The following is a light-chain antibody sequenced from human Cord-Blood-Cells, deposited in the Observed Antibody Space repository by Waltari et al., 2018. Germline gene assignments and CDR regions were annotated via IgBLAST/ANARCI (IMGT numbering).Light chain of an antibody. CDR3: CSYAGSSTLV. J-gene: IGLJ2*01. Sequence: QSALTQPASVAGSPGQSITITCTGTSSHVGGSNLVSLYHQHPGKTPKLRIYEGSKPPSGVSNRCSGSKSGNTASLTISGLQAEDEADYYCCSYAGSSTLVFGGGTKLTVL. CDR1: SSHVGGSNL. V-gene: IGLV2-23*01. CDR2: EGS.